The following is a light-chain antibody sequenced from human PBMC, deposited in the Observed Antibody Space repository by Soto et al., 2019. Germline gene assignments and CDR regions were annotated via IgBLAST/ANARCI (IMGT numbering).Light chain of an antibody. CDR1: QSVSSSY. CDR2: GAS. CDR3: QQYGSSPLT. J-gene: IGKJ4*01. Sequence: IVLTQSPGTLSLSPGERATLSCRASQSVSSSYLAWYQQKPGQAPRLLIYGASSRATGIPDRFSGSGSGTDFTLTISRLEPEDFAVYYCQQYGSSPLTFGGVTKVEIK. V-gene: IGKV3-20*01.